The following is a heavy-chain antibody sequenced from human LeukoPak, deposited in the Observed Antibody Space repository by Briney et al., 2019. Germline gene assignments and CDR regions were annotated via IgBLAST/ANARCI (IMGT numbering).Heavy chain of an antibody. CDR3: ARGSRNWGAFDI. J-gene: IGHJ3*02. V-gene: IGHV1-8*03. Sequence: GASVKVSCKASGYTFTSYDINWVRQATGQGLEWMGWMNPNSGNTGYAQKFQGRVTITRNTSIGTAYMELSSLRSEDTAVYYCARGSRNWGAFDIWGQGTMVTVSS. CDR1: GYTFTSYD. D-gene: IGHD7-27*01. CDR2: MNPNSGNT.